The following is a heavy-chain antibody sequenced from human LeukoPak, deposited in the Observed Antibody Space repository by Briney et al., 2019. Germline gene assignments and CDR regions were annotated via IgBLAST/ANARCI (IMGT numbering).Heavy chain of an antibody. J-gene: IGHJ4*02. CDR3: ARGLRYSSSWYCY. CDR2: INHSGST. CDR1: GGSFSGYH. D-gene: IGHD6-13*01. Sequence: SETLSLTCAVYGGSFSGYHWSWIRQPPGKGLEWIGEINHSGSTNYNPSLKSRVTISVDTSKNQFSLKLSSVTAADTAVYYCARGLRYSSSWYCYWGQGTLVTVSS. V-gene: IGHV4-34*01.